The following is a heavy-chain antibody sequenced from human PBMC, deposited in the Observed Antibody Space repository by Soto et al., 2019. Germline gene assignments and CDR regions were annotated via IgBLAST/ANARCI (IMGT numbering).Heavy chain of an antibody. Sequence: PSETLSLTCTVTGGSMTSGDQYWTWIRHRPGEGLEWFGYINHRGSLYYNPSLKSRVSMSVDTSKNQFSLNLSAVTAADTAVYYCAIELPQRQGRNMDVWCQGTTVTVSS. V-gene: IGHV4-31*03. CDR2: INHRGSL. CDR1: GGSMTSGDQY. D-gene: IGHD1-1*01. J-gene: IGHJ6*02. CDR3: AIELPQRQGRNMDV.